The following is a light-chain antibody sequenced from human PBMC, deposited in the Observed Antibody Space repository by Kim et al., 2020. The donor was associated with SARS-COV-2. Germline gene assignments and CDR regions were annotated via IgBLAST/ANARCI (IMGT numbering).Light chain of an antibody. CDR3: MQGLYLPLT. J-gene: IGKJ4*01. Sequence: DVVMTQTPLYLSVTAGQPASISCRSSQSLLHSDGKIYLDWYLQKPGQPPQLLIYELSSRLSGVADRFSGSGSGTDFTLQISRVEAEDVGIYYFMQGLYLPLTFGVGTKVDIK. CDR1: QSLLHSDGKIY. V-gene: IGKV2-29*02. CDR2: ELS.